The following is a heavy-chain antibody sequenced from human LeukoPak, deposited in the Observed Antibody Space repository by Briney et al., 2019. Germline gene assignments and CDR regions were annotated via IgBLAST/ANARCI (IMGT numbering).Heavy chain of an antibody. Sequence: SETLSLTCTVSGGSISSGGYYWSWICQHPGKGLEWIGYIYYSGSTYYNPSLKSRVTISVDTSKNQFSLKLSSVTAADTAVYYCARDQQQLAQSPNYYYYGMDVWGQGTTVTVSS. CDR1: GGSISSGGYY. CDR2: IYYSGST. J-gene: IGHJ6*02. D-gene: IGHD6-13*01. V-gene: IGHV4-31*03. CDR3: ARDQQQLAQSPNYYYYGMDV.